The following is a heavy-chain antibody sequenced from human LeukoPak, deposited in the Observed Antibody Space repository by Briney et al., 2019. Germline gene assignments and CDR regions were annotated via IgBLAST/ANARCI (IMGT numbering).Heavy chain of an antibody. Sequence: SLRLSFAASGLIFGNYAFHWSRKPPGKGLEWGQPIWSDATNMNYGNSVKGRFFIQRDNVQKTVYLEMSSLRAEDTAVYYCVKDAQRGFDYSNSFQYWGQGSLVSVSS. CDR1: GLIFGNYA. D-gene: IGHD4-11*01. CDR2: IWSDATNM. J-gene: IGHJ4*02. V-gene: IGHV3-33*06. CDR3: VKDAQRGFDYSNSFQY.